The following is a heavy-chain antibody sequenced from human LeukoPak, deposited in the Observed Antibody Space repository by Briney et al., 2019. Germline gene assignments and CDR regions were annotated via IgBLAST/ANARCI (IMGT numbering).Heavy chain of an antibody. D-gene: IGHD6-19*01. Sequence: PSETLXLTCTVSGGSISSSSYYWGWIRQPPGKGLEWIGSISYSGSTYYNPSLKSRVTISVDTSKNQFSLKLSSVTAADTAMYYCARDRAIAVAGIGYWGQGTLVTVSS. CDR1: GGSISSSSYY. CDR3: ARDRAIAVAGIGY. V-gene: IGHV4-39*07. CDR2: ISYSGST. J-gene: IGHJ4*02.